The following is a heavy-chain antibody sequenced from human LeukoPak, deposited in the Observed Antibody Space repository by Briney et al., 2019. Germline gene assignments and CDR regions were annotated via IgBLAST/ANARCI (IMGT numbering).Heavy chain of an antibody. D-gene: IGHD3-10*01. V-gene: IGHV4-4*02. Sequence: ASETLSLTCAVSGGSISSSNWWSWVRQPPGKGLEWIGEIYHSGSTNYNPSLKSRVTISVDTSKNQFSLKLSSVTAADTAVYYCARHAPARITMVRGVNPLDYWGQGTLVTVSS. J-gene: IGHJ4*02. CDR2: IYHSGST. CDR3: ARHAPARITMVRGVNPLDY. CDR1: GGSISSSNW.